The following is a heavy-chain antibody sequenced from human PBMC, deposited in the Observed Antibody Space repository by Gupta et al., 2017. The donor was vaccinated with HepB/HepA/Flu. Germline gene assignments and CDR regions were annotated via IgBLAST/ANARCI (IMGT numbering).Heavy chain of an antibody. V-gene: IGHV3-23*01. CDR3: AKRNTPVCGVLIPYFDY. CDR1: GFTFSRYA. CDR2: ITGGGDIT. J-gene: IGHJ4*02. Sequence: EVQLLESGGGLVQPGGSLRLSCAASGFTFSRYAMNWVRQAPGKGLEWVALITGGGDITYYADYGKGRVTISRDNSKTTLYLQMNRLRAEETAVDYCAKRNTPVCGVLIPYFDYGGQGTLVTVSS. D-gene: IGHD3-16*01.